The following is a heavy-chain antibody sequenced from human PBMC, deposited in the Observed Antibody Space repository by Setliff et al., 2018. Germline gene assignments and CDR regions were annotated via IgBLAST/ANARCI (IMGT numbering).Heavy chain of an antibody. Sequence: PGWSLRLSCAASGFTFSSYEVNWVRQAPGKGLEWVSYISSSGSTIYYADSVKGRFTISRDNAKKSLYLQMNSLRAEDTAVYYCARDRRPSNWGGNDAFDIWGQGTMVT. J-gene: IGHJ3*02. CDR2: ISSSGSTI. CDR3: ARDRRPSNWGGNDAFDI. V-gene: IGHV3-48*03. CDR1: GFTFSSYE. D-gene: IGHD3-10*01.